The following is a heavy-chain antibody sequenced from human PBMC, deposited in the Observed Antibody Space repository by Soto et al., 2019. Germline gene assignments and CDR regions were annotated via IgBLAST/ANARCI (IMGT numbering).Heavy chain of an antibody. Sequence: QVQLVQSGAEVKKPGASVKVSCKASGNTFTSYYMHWVRQAPGQGLEWMGIINPSSGSTSYAQKCKGRGTMTRDTSTSPGYMELSSLRSEDTAVYYCARDRATGWAYYYGMDVWGQGTTVTVSS. J-gene: IGHJ6*02. CDR2: INPSSGST. CDR1: GNTFTSYY. CDR3: ARDRATGWAYYYGMDV. V-gene: IGHV1-46*03. D-gene: IGHD7-27*01.